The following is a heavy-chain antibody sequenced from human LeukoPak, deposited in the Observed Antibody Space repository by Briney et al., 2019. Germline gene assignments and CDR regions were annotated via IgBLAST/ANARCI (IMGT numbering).Heavy chain of an antibody. Sequence: PGGSLRLSCAASGFTFGSYAMSWVRQAPGKGLEWVSAISGSGGSTYYADSVKGRFTISRDNSKNTLYLQMNSLRAEDTAVYYCAKGMYDFWSGYPSLDYWGQGTLVTVSS. CDR1: GFTFGSYA. J-gene: IGHJ4*02. D-gene: IGHD3-3*01. CDR2: ISGSGGST. CDR3: AKGMYDFWSGYPSLDY. V-gene: IGHV3-23*01.